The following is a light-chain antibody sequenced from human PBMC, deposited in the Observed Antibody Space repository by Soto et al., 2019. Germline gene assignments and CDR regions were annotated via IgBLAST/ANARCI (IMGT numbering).Light chain of an antibody. Sequence: EIVLTQSPGTLSLSPGERATLSCMASQSVSSSYLAWYQQKPGQAPRLLIYDASSRATGIPDRFSGSGSGTDFTLTISRLEPEDFAVYYCQQYGSSPFTFGPGTKVDIK. CDR1: QSVSSSY. CDR3: QQYGSSPFT. J-gene: IGKJ3*01. V-gene: IGKV3-20*01. CDR2: DAS.